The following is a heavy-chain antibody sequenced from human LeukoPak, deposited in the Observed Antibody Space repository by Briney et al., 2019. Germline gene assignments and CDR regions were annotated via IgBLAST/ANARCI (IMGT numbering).Heavy chain of an antibody. CDR3: ARGKDSNYSYYYYYYYMDV. D-gene: IGHD4-11*01. CDR1: GGSISSYY. V-gene: IGHV4-59*01. Sequence: SETLSLTCTVSGGSISSYYWSWIRQPPGKGLEWIGYIYYSGSTNYNPSLKSRVTMSVDTSKNQFSLKLSSVTAADTAVYYCARGKDSNYSYYYYYYYMDVWGKGTTVTVSS. CDR2: IYYSGST. J-gene: IGHJ6*03.